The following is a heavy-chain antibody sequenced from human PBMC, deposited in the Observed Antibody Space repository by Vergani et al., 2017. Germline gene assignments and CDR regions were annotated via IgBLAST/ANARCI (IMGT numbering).Heavy chain of an antibody. V-gene: IGHV4-38-2*02. Sequence: QVQLQESGPGLVKPSETLSLTCTVSGYSISSGYYWGWIRQPPGKGLEWIGSIYHSGSTYYNPSLKSRVTISVDTSKNQLSLKLSSVTAADTAVYYCARDQEAGGDYVDYWGQGTLVTVSS. J-gene: IGHJ4*02. CDR2: IYHSGST. D-gene: IGHD6-19*01. CDR1: GYSISSGYY. CDR3: ARDQEAGGDYVDY.